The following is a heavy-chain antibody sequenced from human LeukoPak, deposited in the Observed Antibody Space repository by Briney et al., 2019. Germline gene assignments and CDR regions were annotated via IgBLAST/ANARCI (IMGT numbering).Heavy chain of an antibody. CDR3: ARHIDSSGWYRSYFDY. D-gene: IGHD6-19*01. J-gene: IGHJ4*02. CDR2: ISGSGGST. CDR1: GFTFSSYA. Sequence: PGGSLRLSCAASGFTFSSYAMSWVRQAPGKGPEWVSAISGSGGSTYYADSVKGRFTISRDNSKNTLYLQMNSLRAEDTAVYYCARHIDSSGWYRSYFDYWGQGTLVTVSS. V-gene: IGHV3-23*01.